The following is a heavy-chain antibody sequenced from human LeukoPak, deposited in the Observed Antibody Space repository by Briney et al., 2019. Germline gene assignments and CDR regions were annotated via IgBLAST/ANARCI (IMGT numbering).Heavy chain of an antibody. CDR1: GGSFSGYY. CDR3: ARWGYSSSHC. Sequence: KPSETLSLTCAVYGGSFSGYYWSWIRQPPGKGLEWIGEINHSGSTNYNPSLKSRVTISVDTSKNQFSLKLSSVTAADTAVYYCARWGYSSSHCWGQGTLVTVSS. J-gene: IGHJ4*02. D-gene: IGHD6-6*01. CDR2: INHSGST. V-gene: IGHV4-34*01.